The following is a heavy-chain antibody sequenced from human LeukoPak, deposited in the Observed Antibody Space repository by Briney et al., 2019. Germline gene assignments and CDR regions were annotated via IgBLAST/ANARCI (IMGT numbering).Heavy chain of an antibody. CDR2: ISYDGSNE. CDR1: GFTFSSYA. CDR3: ARGGRYCSGGSCYLNWFDP. J-gene: IGHJ5*02. V-gene: IGHV3-30*04. Sequence: GGSLRLSCAASGFTFSSYAMHWVRQAPGKGLEWVAVISYDGSNEYYADSVKGRFTISRDNSKNTLYLQMNSLRAEDTAVYYCARGGRYCSGGSCYLNWFDPWGQGTLVTVSS. D-gene: IGHD2-15*01.